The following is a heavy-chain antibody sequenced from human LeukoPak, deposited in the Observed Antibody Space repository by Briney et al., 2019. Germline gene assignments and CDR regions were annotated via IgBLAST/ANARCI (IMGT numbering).Heavy chain of an antibody. CDR3: SRNGLVDFDY. CDR1: GFAFDDFA. CDR2: IRRRAYGGAA. V-gene: IGHV3-49*04. J-gene: IGHJ4*02. Sequence: GQSLRLSCTTSGFAFDDFAMSWVRQPAGKGLEWVGFIRRRAYGGAAEYAASVKGRLIISRDDSKGIAYLQMNSLKTEDTAVYYCSRNGLVDFDYWGQGSRVIVSP.